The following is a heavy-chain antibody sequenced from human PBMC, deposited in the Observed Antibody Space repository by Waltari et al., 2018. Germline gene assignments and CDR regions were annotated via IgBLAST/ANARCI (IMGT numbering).Heavy chain of an antibody. V-gene: IGHV4-38-2*01. J-gene: IGHJ3*02. CDR3: ASLSMVQGVSDAFDI. CDR2: IYDSGST. D-gene: IGHD3-10*01. CDR1: GYSISSGYY. Sequence: QVQLQESGAGLVKPSETLSLTCAVSGYSISSGYYWGCIRQPPGKGLEWIGSIYDSGSTYYNPSLKSRVTISVDTSKNQFSLKLSSVTAADTSVYYCASLSMVQGVSDAFDIWGQGTMVTVSS.